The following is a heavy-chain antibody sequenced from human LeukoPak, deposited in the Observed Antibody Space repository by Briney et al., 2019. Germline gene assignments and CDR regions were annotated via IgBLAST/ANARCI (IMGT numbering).Heavy chain of an antibody. CDR2: IYYSGYT. V-gene: IGHV4-59*01. CDR3: AREGYSSSWYAYGMDV. Sequence: SETLSLTCTVSGGSISSYYWSWIRQPPGKGLEWIGYIYYSGYTNYNPSLKSRVTISVDTSKNQFSLKLSSVTAADTAVYHCAREGYSSSWYAYGMDVWGKGTTVTVSS. CDR1: GGSISSYY. D-gene: IGHD6-13*01. J-gene: IGHJ6*04.